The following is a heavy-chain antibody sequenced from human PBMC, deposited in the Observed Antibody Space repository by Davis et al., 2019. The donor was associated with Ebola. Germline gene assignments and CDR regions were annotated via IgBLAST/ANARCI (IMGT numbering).Heavy chain of an antibody. Sequence: SETLSLTCTVSGGSIISSSSYWGWIRQPPRKGLEWIGSIYYSGITYYNPSLKSRVTISVDTSKNQFSLKLRSVTAADTAVYYCARAGGGVEMATIGYWGQGTLVTVSS. CDR2: IYYSGIT. CDR3: ARAGGGVEMATIGY. D-gene: IGHD5-24*01. J-gene: IGHJ4*02. V-gene: IGHV4-39*01. CDR1: GGSIISSSSY.